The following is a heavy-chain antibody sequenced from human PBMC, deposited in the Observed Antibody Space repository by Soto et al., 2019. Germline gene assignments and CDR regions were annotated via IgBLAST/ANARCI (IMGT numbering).Heavy chain of an antibody. V-gene: IGHV1-69*08. Sequence: QVQLVQSGAEVKKPGSSVKVSCKASGGTCSSYTISWVRQAPGQGLEWMGRIIPILGIANYAQKFQGRVTITADKATSTAYMELSSLRSEETAVYYCARDLGQINYWCQGTMVTVSS. J-gene: IGHJ4*02. CDR1: GGTCSSYT. CDR2: IIPILGIA. D-gene: IGHD3-16*01. CDR3: ARDLGQINY.